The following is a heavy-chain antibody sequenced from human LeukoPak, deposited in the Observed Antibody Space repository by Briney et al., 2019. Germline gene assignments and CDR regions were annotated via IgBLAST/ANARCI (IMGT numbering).Heavy chain of an antibody. D-gene: IGHD3-22*01. Sequence: SETLSLTCTVSGGSISSYYWSWIRQPPGKGLEWIGYIYYSGSTNYNPSLKSRVTISVDTSKNQFSLKLRSVTAADTAVYYCARGIFNYYDSSGYYDFYYYYYMDVWGKGTTVTVSS. CDR2: IYYSGST. V-gene: IGHV4-59*01. CDR1: GGSISSYY. CDR3: ARGIFNYYDSSGYYDFYYYYYMDV. J-gene: IGHJ6*03.